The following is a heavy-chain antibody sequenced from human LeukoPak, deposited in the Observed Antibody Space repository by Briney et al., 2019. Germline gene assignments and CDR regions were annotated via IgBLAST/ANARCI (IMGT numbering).Heavy chain of an antibody. CDR3: ARGLGMITFGGVRTRGNWFDP. J-gene: IGHJ5*02. CDR2: INHSGST. CDR1: GGSFSGYY. Sequence: SETLSLTCAVYGGSFSGYYWSWISQPPGKGLEWIGEINHSGSTNNNPSLKSRVTISVDTSKNQFSLKLSSVTAADTAVYYCARGLGMITFGGVRTRGNWFDPWGQGTLVTVSS. D-gene: IGHD3-16*01. V-gene: IGHV4-34*01.